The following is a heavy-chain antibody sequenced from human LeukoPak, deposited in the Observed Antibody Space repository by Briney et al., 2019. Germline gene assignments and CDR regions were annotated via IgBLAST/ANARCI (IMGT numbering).Heavy chain of an antibody. CDR3: ARSYGTYNWFDS. J-gene: IGHJ5*01. Sequence: SETLSLTCTVSSGSISSSNYYWSWIRQPAGKGLEWIGRISTIGTTNYNPSLNSRVTISIDTSKNQFSLKLSSVTAADTAVYYCARSYGTYNWFDSWGQGTLVTVSS. CDR1: SGSISSSNYY. D-gene: IGHD1-14*01. CDR2: ISTIGTT. V-gene: IGHV4-61*02.